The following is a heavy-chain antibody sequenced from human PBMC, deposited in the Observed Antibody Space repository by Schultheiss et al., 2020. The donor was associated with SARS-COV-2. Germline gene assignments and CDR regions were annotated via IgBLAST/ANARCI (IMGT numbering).Heavy chain of an antibody. D-gene: IGHD5-12*01. J-gene: IGHJ4*02. V-gene: IGHV3-49*04. CDR1: GFTFGDYA. Sequence: GGSLRLSCTASGFTFGDYAMSWVRQAPGKGLEWVGFIRSKAYGGTTEYAASVKGRFTISRDDSKSIAYLQMNSLKTEDTAVYYCTRDNQGYRGRGVSGFFDYWGQGTLVTVSS. CDR3: TRDNQGYRGRGVSGFFDY. CDR2: IRSKAYGGTT.